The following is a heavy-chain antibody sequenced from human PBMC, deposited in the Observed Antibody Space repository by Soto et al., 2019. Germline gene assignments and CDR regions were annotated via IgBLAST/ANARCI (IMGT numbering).Heavy chain of an antibody. V-gene: IGHV4-30-4*01. D-gene: IGHD2-2*02. Sequence: SETLSLTCTVSGGSISSGDYYWSWIRQPPGKGLEWIGYIYYSGSTYYNPSLKSRVTISVDTSKNQFSLKLSSVTAADTAVYYCAREGVHCSSTSRYTGWGQGTLVTVSS. J-gene: IGHJ4*02. CDR3: AREGVHCSSTSRYTG. CDR1: GGSISSGDYY. CDR2: IYYSGST.